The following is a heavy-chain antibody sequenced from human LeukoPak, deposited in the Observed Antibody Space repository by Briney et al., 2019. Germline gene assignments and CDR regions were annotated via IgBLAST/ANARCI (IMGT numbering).Heavy chain of an antibody. Sequence: QPGRSLRLSCAASGFTFSSYGMHWVRQAPGKGLEWVAVISYDGSNKYYADSVKGRFTISRDNSKNTLYLQMNSLRAEDTAVYYCAKAHDYGDSLLVAFDIWGQGTMVTVSS. J-gene: IGHJ3*02. CDR2: ISYDGSNK. CDR3: AKAHDYGDSLLVAFDI. CDR1: GFTFSSYG. V-gene: IGHV3-30*18. D-gene: IGHD4-17*01.